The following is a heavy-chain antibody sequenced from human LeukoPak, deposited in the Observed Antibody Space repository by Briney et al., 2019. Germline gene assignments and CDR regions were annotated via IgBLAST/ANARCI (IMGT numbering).Heavy chain of an antibody. V-gene: IGHV3-9*01. CDR1: GLTLDDYA. CDR2: ISWNSGST. J-gene: IGHJ4*02. CDR3: VKATGYTYALDY. Sequence: PGRSLRLSCAASGLTLDDYAMHWVRQAPGKGLEWVSGISWNSGSTGYADSVKGRFTISRDNAKNSLYLQMNSLRAEDTALYYCVKATGYTYALDYWGQGTLVTVSS. D-gene: IGHD5-18*01.